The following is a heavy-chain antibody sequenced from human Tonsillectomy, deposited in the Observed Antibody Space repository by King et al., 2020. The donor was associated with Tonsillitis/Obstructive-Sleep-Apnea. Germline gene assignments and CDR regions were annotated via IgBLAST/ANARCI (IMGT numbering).Heavy chain of an antibody. V-gene: IGHV3-15*01. Sequence: VQLVESGGGLVKPGGSLRLSCGTSGLTFTNAWISWVRQAPGKGLEWVGRTKGKSDSGATDYAAPVKGRFTISRDDSKNTVYLQMNSLRAEDTAFYYCTTHNGEYGFDIWGQGTMVTVSS. J-gene: IGHJ3*02. CDR3: TTHNGEYGFDI. CDR2: TKGKSDSGAT. CDR1: GLTFTNAW. D-gene: IGHD3-10*01.